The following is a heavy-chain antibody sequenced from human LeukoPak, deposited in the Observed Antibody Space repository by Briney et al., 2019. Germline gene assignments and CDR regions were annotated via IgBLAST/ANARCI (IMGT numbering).Heavy chain of an antibody. CDR1: GFILSSYA. Sequence: QPGGSLRLSCAASGFILSSYAMSWVRQAPGKGLEWVSAITASGGSTYYGDSVKGRFTISRDNSKSTLYLQMNSLRVEDTALYYCAKDRDAGSRIPFDYWGQGTLVIVSS. D-gene: IGHD2-15*01. V-gene: IGHV3-23*01. J-gene: IGHJ4*02. CDR2: ITASGGST. CDR3: AKDRDAGSRIPFDY.